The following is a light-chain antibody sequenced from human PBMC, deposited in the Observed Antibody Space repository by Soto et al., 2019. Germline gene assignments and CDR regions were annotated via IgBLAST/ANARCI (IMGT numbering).Light chain of an antibody. CDR2: RAS. J-gene: IGKJ1*01. Sequence: EIVMTQSPATLSVSPGESATLSCRASQSVTGDLAWYQQKPGQAPRLLIYRASTRAAGIPARVSGSGSGTDFTLTISSLQSEDFAVYYCQHYDNWPWTFGQGTNLEIK. CDR1: QSVTGD. V-gene: IGKV3-15*01. CDR3: QHYDNWPWT.